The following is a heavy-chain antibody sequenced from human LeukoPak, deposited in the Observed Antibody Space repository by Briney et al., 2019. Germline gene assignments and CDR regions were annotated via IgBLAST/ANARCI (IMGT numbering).Heavy chain of an antibody. D-gene: IGHD3-3*01. CDR1: GYTFTGYY. CDR2: INPNSGGT. Sequence: ASVKVSCKASGYTFTGYYMHWVRQAPGQGLEWMGRINPNSGGTNYAQKFQGRVTMTRDTSISTAYMELSRLRSDDTAVYYCASRSTPTIFGVVNFDYWGQGTLVTVSS. J-gene: IGHJ4*02. CDR3: ASRSTPTIFGVVNFDY. V-gene: IGHV1-2*06.